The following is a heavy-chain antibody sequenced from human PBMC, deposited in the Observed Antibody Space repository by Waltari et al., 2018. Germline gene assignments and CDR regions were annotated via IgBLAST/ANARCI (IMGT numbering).Heavy chain of an antibody. CDR2: ISWDGGST. V-gene: IGHV3-43D*04. J-gene: IGHJ4*02. Sequence: EVQLVESGGVVVQPGGSLGLSCAASGFPFDDYAMHGVRRAPGKGLEWVSLISWDGGSTYYADSVKGRFTISRDNSKNSLYLQMNSLRAEDTALYYSAKDMAQIGAVALDYWGQGTLVTVSS. CDR3: AKDMAQIGAVALDY. D-gene: IGHD6-19*01. CDR1: GFPFDDYA.